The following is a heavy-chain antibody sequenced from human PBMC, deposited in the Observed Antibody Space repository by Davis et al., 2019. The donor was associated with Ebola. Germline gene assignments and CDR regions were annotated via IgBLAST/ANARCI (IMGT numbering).Heavy chain of an antibody. CDR3: ATASSISAYDY. V-gene: IGHV3-30*03. J-gene: IGHJ4*02. CDR1: GFTFSSYS. D-gene: IGHD6-6*01. CDR2: ISYDGSNK. Sequence: GESLKISCAASGFTFSSYSMNWVRQAPGKGLEWVAVISYDGSNKYYADSVKGRFTISRDNSKNTLYLEMGSLRAEDMAVYYCATASSISAYDYWGQGTLVTVSS.